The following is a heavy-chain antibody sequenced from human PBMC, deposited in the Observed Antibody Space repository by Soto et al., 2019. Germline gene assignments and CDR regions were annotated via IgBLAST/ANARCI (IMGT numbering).Heavy chain of an antibody. Sequence: PGGSLRLSCAASGFTFSNAWMSWVRQAPGKGLEWVGRIKSKTDGGTTDYAAPVKGRFTISRDDSKNTLYLQMNSLKTEDTAVYYCTTDLDSGTPARPYLDLWGQGTPVTVAS. J-gene: IGHJ4*02. CDR3: TTDLDSGTPARPYLDL. CDR1: GFTFSNAW. V-gene: IGHV3-15*01. CDR2: IKSKTDGGTT. D-gene: IGHD1-26*01.